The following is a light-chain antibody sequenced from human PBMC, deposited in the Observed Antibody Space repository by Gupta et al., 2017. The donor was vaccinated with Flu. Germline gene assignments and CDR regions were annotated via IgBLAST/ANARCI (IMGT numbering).Light chain of an antibody. CDR3: MQAIQTPWT. CDR1: QSLLHSNGYIY. CDR2: LGS. Sequence: DSVMTLSPLSLPVTPGEPASISCRSSQSLLHSNGYIYLDWYLQKPGQSPRLLIHLGSNRDSGVPGRFSASGSGTDFTLKISRVEAEDVGIYYCMQAIQTPWTFGQGTKVEI. V-gene: IGKV2-28*01. J-gene: IGKJ1*01.